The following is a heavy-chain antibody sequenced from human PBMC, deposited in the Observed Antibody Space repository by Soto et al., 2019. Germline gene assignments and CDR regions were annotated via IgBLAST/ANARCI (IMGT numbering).Heavy chain of an antibody. CDR2: ISRDGSHK. CDR3: ARSRNSAVADSFDF. Sequence: GSLRLSCTASGXSFRNYSIHWVRQAPGKGLEWVAVISRDGSHKYYLDSVNGLFTISRDNSKDTVNLLMNSMRYDDSAMYYCARSRNSAVADSFDFWGQGTLGPVSS. D-gene: IGHD1-26*01. CDR1: GXSFRNYS. V-gene: IGHV3-30*04. J-gene: IGHJ4*02.